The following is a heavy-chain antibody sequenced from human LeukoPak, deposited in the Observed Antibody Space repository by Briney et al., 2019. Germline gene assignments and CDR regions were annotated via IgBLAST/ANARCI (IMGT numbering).Heavy chain of an antibody. CDR1: GFTFSDYY. J-gene: IGHJ4*02. Sequence: GSLRLSCAASGFTFSDYYMSWIRQAPGKGLEWIGYSSYIGSTNYNPSLKSRVTISVDTSKNQFSLKLSSVTAADTAVYYCARGGSSHDYWGQGTLVTVSS. V-gene: IGHV4-59*01. D-gene: IGHD6-13*01. CDR2: SSYIGST. CDR3: ARGGSSHDY.